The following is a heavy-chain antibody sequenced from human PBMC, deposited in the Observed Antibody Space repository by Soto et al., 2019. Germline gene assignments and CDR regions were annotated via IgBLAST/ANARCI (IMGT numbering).Heavy chain of an antibody. V-gene: IGHV1-69*01. J-gene: IGHJ6*02. CDR1: GGTFSSYA. CDR3: ARVGTHKLRPSPYYYYYYGMDV. CDR2: IIPIFGTA. D-gene: IGHD4-17*01. Sequence: QVQLVQSGAEVKKPGSSVKVSCKASGGTFSSYAISWVRQAPGQGLEWMGGIIPIFGTANYAQKFQGRVTITADESTSTAYMELSRLRSEDTAVYYCARVGTHKLRPSPYYYYYYGMDVWGQGTTVTVSS.